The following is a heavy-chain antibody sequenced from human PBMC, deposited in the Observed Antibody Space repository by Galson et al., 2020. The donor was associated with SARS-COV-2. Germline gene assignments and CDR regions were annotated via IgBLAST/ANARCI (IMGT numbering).Heavy chain of an antibody. CDR2: IYYSGNT. V-gene: IGHV4-39*01. CDR3: ANLKDSSGWYYFDS. CDR1: GGSISSSTYY. J-gene: IGHJ4*02. Sequence: SETLSLTCSVSGGSISSSTYYWAWIRQPPGKGLEWIRTIYYSGNTYYKPSLESRVTISVDTSKNQFSLKLTSVTAADTAVYYCANLKDSSGWYYFDSWGQGTLVTVSS. D-gene: IGHD6-19*01.